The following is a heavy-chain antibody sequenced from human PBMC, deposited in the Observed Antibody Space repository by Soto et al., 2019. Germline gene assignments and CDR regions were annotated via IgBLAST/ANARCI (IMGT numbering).Heavy chain of an antibody. D-gene: IGHD3-22*01. CDR2: ISGSGGST. Sequence: GGSLRLSCATSGFTFSNNGMSWVRQAPGKGLEWVSAISGSGGSTYYADSVKGRFTISRDNSKNTLYLQMNSLRAEDTAVYYCAKAGPYYYDSSGYYSYNFFDYWGQGTLVTVSS. CDR3: AKAGPYYYDSSGYYSYNFFDY. V-gene: IGHV3-23*01. CDR1: GFTFSNNG. J-gene: IGHJ4*02.